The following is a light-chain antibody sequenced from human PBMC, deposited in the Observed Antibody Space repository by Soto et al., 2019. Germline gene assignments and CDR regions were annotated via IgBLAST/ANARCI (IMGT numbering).Light chain of an antibody. CDR2: DAS. CDR3: QQYGSSPFT. Sequence: EIVLTQSPATLSLSPGERATLSCGASQSVSSTSLAWYQQKPGLAPRLLIYDASSRATGVPDRFSGSGFGTDFTLTISRLEPADFAVYYFQQYGSSPFTFGQGTKLEIK. V-gene: IGKV3D-20*01. CDR1: QSVSSTS. J-gene: IGKJ2*01.